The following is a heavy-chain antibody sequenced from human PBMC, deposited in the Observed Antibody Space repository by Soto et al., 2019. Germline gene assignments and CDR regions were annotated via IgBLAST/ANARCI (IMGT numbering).Heavy chain of an antibody. CDR3: AKYYYASGSNWFDP. CDR1: GFTLSIGD. J-gene: IGHJ5*02. CDR2: ISGSDGRT. D-gene: IGHD3-10*01. Sequence: GGSLRLSCAASGFTLSIGDMSWVRQAPGKGLEWVSSISGSDGRTYYADSVKGRFTISRDSSKNTLYLQMSSLRVVDTAVYYCAKYYYASGSNWFDPWGRGTLVTVSS. V-gene: IGHV3-23*01.